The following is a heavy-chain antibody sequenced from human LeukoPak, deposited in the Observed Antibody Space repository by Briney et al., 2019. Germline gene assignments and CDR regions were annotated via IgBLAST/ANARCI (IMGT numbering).Heavy chain of an antibody. V-gene: IGHV4-30-4*01. CDR3: AGRGYAMAY. D-gene: IGHD5-12*01. Sequence: SETLSLTCSVSGGSISGTDYYWSWIRQPPRKGLEWIGYIHHSGSTSYNPSLKSRFTISVDTSMNQFSLKLTSMTAADTAVYYCAGRGYAMAYWGQGTLVTASS. CDR2: IHHSGST. CDR1: GGSISGTDYY. J-gene: IGHJ4*02.